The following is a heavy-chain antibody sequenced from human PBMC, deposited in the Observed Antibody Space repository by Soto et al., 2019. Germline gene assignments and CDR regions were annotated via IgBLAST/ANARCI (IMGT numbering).Heavy chain of an antibody. CDR2: IYYSGST. V-gene: IGHV4-39*01. Sequence: PSETLSLTCTVSGGSISSSSYYWGWIRQPPGKGLEWIGSIYYSGSTYYNPSLKSRVTISVDTSKNQFSLKLSSVTAADTAVYYCARHVQYQLLLRVNWFDPWGQGTLVTVSS. D-gene: IGHD2-2*01. CDR3: ARHVQYQLLLRVNWFDP. J-gene: IGHJ5*02. CDR1: GGSISSSSYY.